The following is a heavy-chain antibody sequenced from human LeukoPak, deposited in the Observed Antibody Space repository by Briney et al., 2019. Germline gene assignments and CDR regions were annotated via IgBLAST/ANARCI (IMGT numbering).Heavy chain of an antibody. V-gene: IGHV3-48*01. J-gene: IGHJ4*02. CDR1: GFTFSTYS. CDR3: ARGSTYYDSSGQVPFDY. D-gene: IGHD3-22*01. Sequence: GGSLRLSCAASGFTFSTYSMNWVRQAPGKGLEWVSYISSSSSTIYYADSVKGRFTISRDNAKNSLYLQMDSLRAEDTAVYYCARGSTYYDSSGQVPFDYWGQGTLVTVSS. CDR2: ISSSSSTI.